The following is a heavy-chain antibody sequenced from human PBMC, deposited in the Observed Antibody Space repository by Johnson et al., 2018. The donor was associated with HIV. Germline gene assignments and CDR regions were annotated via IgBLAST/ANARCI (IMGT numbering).Heavy chain of an antibody. Sequence: QVQLVESGGGVVQPGRSLRLSCAASGFTFSSMHWDRQAPGQGLEWVAVISPDGSPKYHGDSGKGRFTILRERSKNTVYLQMNSLTTEDTAMYYCAKGGYSGCSVCAFDIWGQGTIVNVSS. CDR1: GFTFSS. V-gene: IGHV3-30*18. CDR3: AKGGYSGCSVCAFDI. CDR2: ISPDGSPK. J-gene: IGHJ3*02. D-gene: IGHD6-19*01.